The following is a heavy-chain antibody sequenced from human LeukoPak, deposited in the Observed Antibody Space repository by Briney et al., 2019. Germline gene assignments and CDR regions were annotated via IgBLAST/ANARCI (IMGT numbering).Heavy chain of an antibody. V-gene: IGHV4-59*01. Sequence: PSETLSLTCTVSGGSISSYYWSWIRQPPGKGLEWIGYIYYSGSTNYNPSLKSRVTISVDTSKNQFSLKLSSVTAADTAVYYCARAHVLIGAFDYWGQGTLVTVSS. CDR1: GGSISSYY. CDR2: IYYSGST. CDR3: ARAHVLIGAFDY. D-gene: IGHD3-3*01. J-gene: IGHJ4*02.